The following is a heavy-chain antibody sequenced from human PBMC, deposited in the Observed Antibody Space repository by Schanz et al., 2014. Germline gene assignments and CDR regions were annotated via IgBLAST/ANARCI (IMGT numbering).Heavy chain of an antibody. J-gene: IGHJ4*02. CDR2: ISGSGGNT. CDR1: GFTFRGYA. D-gene: IGHD3-3*01. V-gene: IGHV3-23*01. CDR3: VRDSFFAFDY. Sequence: EVQLLESGGGLVQPGGSLRLSCAASGFTFRGYAMSWVRQAPGRGLEWVSIISGSGGNTYYADAVRGRFTISRDNSKTTVYLQMNSLRAEDTAVYYCVRDSFFAFDYWGQGTLVTVSS.